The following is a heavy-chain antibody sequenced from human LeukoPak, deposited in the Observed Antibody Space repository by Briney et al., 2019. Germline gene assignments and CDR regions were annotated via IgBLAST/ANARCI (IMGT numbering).Heavy chain of an antibody. Sequence: SETLSLTCTVSGGSITHYYWTWSRQPPGKGLEWIGYIYSSGTTNYNPSLKSRVTMLVDTSKNQFSLKLSSVTAADTAMYYCARDWSYYAYWGKGILVTVSS. J-gene: IGHJ4*02. V-gene: IGHV4-59*01. CDR3: ARDWSYYAY. CDR1: GGSITHYY. D-gene: IGHD1-26*01. CDR2: IYSSGTT.